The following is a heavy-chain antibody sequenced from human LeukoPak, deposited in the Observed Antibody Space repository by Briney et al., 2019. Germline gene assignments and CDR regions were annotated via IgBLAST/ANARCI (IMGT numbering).Heavy chain of an antibody. Sequence: GGPMRLSCAASGFTVNTNYMSWGRQAPGKGLEWVSVIYTGGSTYYADSVKGRFTISRDNSKNTVYLQMNSLRAEDTAVYYCARGGLDYGDYFDYWGERPLVSVSS. D-gene: IGHD4-17*01. CDR1: GFTVNTNY. CDR2: IYTGGST. J-gene: IGHJ4*02. V-gene: IGHV3-53*01. CDR3: ARGGLDYGDYFDY.